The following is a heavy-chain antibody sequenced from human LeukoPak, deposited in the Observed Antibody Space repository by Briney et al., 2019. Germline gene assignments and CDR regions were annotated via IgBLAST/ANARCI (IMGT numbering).Heavy chain of an antibody. CDR3: ARTTTVTTPFDY. CDR1: GFTFSSYG. Sequence: GRSLRLSCAASGFTFSSYGMHWVRQAPGKGLEWVANVKPDGSEEYYVDSVKGRFTISRDNAKTSVYLQMNSLRAEDTAIYYCARTTTVTTPFDYWGQGTLVTVSS. J-gene: IGHJ4*02. D-gene: IGHD4-17*01. V-gene: IGHV3-7*01. CDR2: VKPDGSEE.